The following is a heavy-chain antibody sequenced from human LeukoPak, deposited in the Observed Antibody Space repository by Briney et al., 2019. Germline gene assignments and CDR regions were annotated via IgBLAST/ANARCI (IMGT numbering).Heavy chain of an antibody. D-gene: IGHD6-19*01. CDR2: ITGSGAFT. J-gene: IGHJ4*02. Sequence: SGGSLRLSCAASGITFSKYSMTWVRQAPGKGLEWVSAITGSGAFTDYADSVKGRFTISRDNSKNTLYLQMNSLRAEDTAVYYCAKRSAESSGYFDNWGQGTLVTVSS. CDR3: AKRSAESSGYFDN. V-gene: IGHV3-23*01. CDR1: GITFSKYS.